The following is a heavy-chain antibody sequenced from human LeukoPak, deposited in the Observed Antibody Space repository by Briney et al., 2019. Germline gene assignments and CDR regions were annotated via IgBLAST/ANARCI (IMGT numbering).Heavy chain of an antibody. Sequence: GGSLRLSCAAAGFTFSSYAMHWVRQAPGKGLEYVSAITTNGGSTYYANSVKGRFTISIYNSKNTLYLQMGSLIAEDMAVYYCARRPGGRYYDYWGQGTLVTVSS. J-gene: IGHJ4*02. V-gene: IGHV3-64*01. D-gene: IGHD3-10*01. CDR1: GFTFSSYA. CDR3: ARRPGGRYYDY. CDR2: ITTNGGST.